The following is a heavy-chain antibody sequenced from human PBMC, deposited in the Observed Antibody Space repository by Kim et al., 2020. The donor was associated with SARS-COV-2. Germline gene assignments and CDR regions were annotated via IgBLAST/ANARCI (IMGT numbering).Heavy chain of an antibody. J-gene: IGHJ2*01. D-gene: IGHD3-10*01. CDR1: GFTVSDNY. Sequence: GGSLRLSCAASGFTVSDNYMSWVRQAPGKGLEWVSLIYSGGNSGGNTYYADSVKGRFTISRDNSKNTLYLQMDSLRAEDTAMYYCARVGTASFWYFDLWGRGTLVTVSS. V-gene: IGHV3-53*01. CDR2: IYSGGNSGGNT. CDR3: ARVGTASFWYFDL.